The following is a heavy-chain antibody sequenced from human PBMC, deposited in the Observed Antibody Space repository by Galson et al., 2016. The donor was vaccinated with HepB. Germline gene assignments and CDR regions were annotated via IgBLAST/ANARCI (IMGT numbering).Heavy chain of an antibody. V-gene: IGHV3-23*01. D-gene: IGHD1-26*01. CDR3: VQGSTAPAV. J-gene: IGHJ6*04. CDR2: ISRSGDST. Sequence: SLRLSCAASGFTFSNYGMTWVRQAPGKGLEVLSSISRSGDSTDYADSVKGRFTISRDNSKNTLSLQMNSLTADDTAIYYCVQGSTAPAVWGKGTPVTVSS. CDR1: GFTFSNYG.